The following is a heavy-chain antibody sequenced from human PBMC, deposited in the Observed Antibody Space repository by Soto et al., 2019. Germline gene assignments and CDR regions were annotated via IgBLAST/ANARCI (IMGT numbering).Heavy chain of an antibody. J-gene: IGHJ5*02. D-gene: IGHD6-6*01. CDR1: GLPFSDYY. V-gene: IGHV3-11*01. CDR2: ISSGHSTI. CDR3: ARGSSSSVWFDP. Sequence: GSKRLSCAASGLPFSDYYMSWIRQAPGKGLEWVSYISSGHSTIYYADSVKGRFTISRDNAKNSLYLQMNSLRAEDTAVYYCARGSSSSVWFDPWGQGTLVTVSS.